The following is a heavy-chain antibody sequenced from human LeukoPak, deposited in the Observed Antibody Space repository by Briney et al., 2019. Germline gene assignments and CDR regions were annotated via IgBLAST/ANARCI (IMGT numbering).Heavy chain of an antibody. V-gene: IGHV3-66*02. CDR3: ARGHYSSSSYYFDY. J-gene: IGHJ4*02. CDR1: GFTISSNY. D-gene: IGHD6-6*01. CDR2: IYSGGST. Sequence: GGSLRLSCAASGFTISSNYMSWVRQAPGKGLEWVSVIYSGGSTYYADSVNGRFTISRDNSKTTLYLQMNSLRAEDTAVYYCARGHYSSSSYYFDYWGQGTLVTVSS.